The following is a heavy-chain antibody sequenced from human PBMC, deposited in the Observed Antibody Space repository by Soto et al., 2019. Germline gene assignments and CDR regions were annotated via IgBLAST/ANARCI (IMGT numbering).Heavy chain of an antibody. CDR2: IYYSGST. Sequence: PSETLSLTCTVSGGSISSYYWSWIRQPPGKGLEWIGYIYYSGSTNYNPSLKSRVTISVDTSKNQFSLKLSSVTAADTAVYYCERDTSGWQFDYWGQGTLVTVSS. D-gene: IGHD6-19*01. CDR1: GGSISSYY. CDR3: ERDTSGWQFDY. J-gene: IGHJ4*02. V-gene: IGHV4-59*01.